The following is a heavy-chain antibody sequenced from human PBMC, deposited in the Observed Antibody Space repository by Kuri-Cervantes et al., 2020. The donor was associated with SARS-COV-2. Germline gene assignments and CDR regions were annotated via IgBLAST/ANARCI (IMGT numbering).Heavy chain of an antibody. D-gene: IGHD3-3*01. J-gene: IGHJ3*02. CDR1: GGSISSYY. CDR2: IYTSGST. V-gene: IGHV4-4*07. Sequence: SETLSLTCTVSGGSISSYYWSWIRQPAGKGLEWIGRIYTSGSTNYNPSLKSRVTMSVDTSKNQFSLKLSSVTAADTAVYYCARGAYYDFWSGYTKPINDAFDIWGQGTMVTVSS. CDR3: ARGAYYDFWSGYTKPINDAFDI.